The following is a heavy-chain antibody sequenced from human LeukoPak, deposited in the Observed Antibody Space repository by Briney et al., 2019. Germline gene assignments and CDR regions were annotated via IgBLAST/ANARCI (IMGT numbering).Heavy chain of an antibody. J-gene: IGHJ3*02. CDR2: IYHSGST. V-gene: IGHV4-30-2*01. Sequence: PSETLSLTCTVSGGSISSGSYSWSWIRQPPGKGLEWIGYIYHSGSTYYNPSLKSRVTISVDRSKNQFSLKLSSVTAADTAVYYCARARVTTDAFDIWGQGTMVTVSS. CDR3: ARARVTTDAFDI. D-gene: IGHD4-17*01. CDR1: GGSISSGSYS.